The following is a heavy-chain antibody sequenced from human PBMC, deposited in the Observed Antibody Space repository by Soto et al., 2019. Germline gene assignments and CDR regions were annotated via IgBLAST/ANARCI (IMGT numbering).Heavy chain of an antibody. CDR2: ISRDGNNK. CDR3: AKDAYTPIRTTAHDSGGLDH. J-gene: IGHJ4*02. Sequence: QVQLVESGGGVVQPGRSLRLSCATSGFTFRFYDMHWVRQAPGKGLEWVAIISRDGNNKDYGDSVKGRFTISRDNSKNTLYLQMNSLRGEDTAVYYCAKDAYTPIRTTAHDSGGLDHWGRGTLVTASS. V-gene: IGHV3-30*18. D-gene: IGHD4-4*01. CDR1: GFTFRFYD.